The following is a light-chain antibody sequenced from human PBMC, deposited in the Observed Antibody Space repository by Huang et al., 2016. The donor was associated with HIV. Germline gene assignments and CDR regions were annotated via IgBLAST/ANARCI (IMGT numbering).Light chain of an antibody. V-gene: IGKV3-11*01. J-gene: IGKJ1*01. CDR2: DTS. Sequence: EIVLAQSPATLYLSPGERATLSCRASQSVSSDFAWYQQKPGQAPRLLIYDTSSRAPGLPDRFSGSGSGTDFTLTISSLEPEDFAVYYCQQRSNWPPWTFGQGTKVEIK. CDR3: QQRSNWPPWT. CDR1: QSVSSD.